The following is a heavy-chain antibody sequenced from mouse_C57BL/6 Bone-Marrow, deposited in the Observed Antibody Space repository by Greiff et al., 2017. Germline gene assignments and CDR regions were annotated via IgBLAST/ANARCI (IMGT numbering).Heavy chain of an antibody. Sequence: QVQLQQSGAELARPGASVKLSCKASGYTFTSYGISWVKQRTGQGLEWIGEIYPRSGNTYYNEKFKGKATLTADKYSSTAYMELRSLTSEDSAVYFCARYGYKTWYFDVWGTGTTVTVSS. D-gene: IGHD2-2*01. J-gene: IGHJ1*03. CDR1: GYTFTSYG. CDR2: IYPRSGNT. V-gene: IGHV1-81*01. CDR3: ARYGYKTWYFDV.